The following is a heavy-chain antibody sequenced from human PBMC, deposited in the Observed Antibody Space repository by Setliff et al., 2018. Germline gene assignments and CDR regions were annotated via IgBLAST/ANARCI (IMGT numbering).Heavy chain of an antibody. CDR2: IQNSGGI. CDR1: GVSISSYY. Sequence: ETLSLTCNVSGVSISSYYWSWIRQAPGKGLESLGYIQNSGGINYNPSLKSRVTISVDTSTNQFSLKLTSVTAADTAVYYCARLSWNGLRYFGLDVWGQGTTVTVSS. D-gene: IGHD3-3*01. V-gene: IGHV4-59*01. CDR3: ARLSWNGLRYFGLDV. J-gene: IGHJ6*02.